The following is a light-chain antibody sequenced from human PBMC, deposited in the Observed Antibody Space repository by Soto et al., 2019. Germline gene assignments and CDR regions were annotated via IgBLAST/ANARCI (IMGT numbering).Light chain of an antibody. CDR1: QSLLHSNGYNY. J-gene: IGKJ3*01. CDR3: MQALQTPPLFT. Sequence: DIVMTQSPLSLPVTPGEPASISCRSSQSLLHSNGYNYLDWYLQEPGQSPQLLIYLGSNRASGVPDRFSGSGSGTDFTLKISRVEAEDVGVYYCMQALQTPPLFTFGPGTKVDIK. CDR2: LGS. V-gene: IGKV2-28*01.